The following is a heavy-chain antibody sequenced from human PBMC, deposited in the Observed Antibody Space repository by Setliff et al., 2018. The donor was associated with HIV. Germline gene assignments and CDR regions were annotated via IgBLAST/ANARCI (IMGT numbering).Heavy chain of an antibody. Sequence: SVKVSCKASGGTFSSNAISWARHVPGQGLEWMGGIIPLLDFTNYAEKFQGRVTITADKSTGTAYRELRSLRSDDTAVYYCARDVDHMMDVWGPGTTVTVSS. CDR2: IIPLLDFT. CDR3: ARDVDHMMDV. CDR1: GGTFSSNA. V-gene: IGHV1-69*10. J-gene: IGHJ6*02.